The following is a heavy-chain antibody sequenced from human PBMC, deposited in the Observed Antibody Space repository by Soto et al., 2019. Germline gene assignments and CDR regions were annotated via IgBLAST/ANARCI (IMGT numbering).Heavy chain of an antibody. D-gene: IGHD6-19*01. CDR2: ISGSGGGA. CDR3: VREGSGWYSRGSFDF. J-gene: IGHJ3*01. V-gene: IGHV3-23*01. CDR1: GFTFSNYA. Sequence: GGSLRLSCAVSGFTFSNYAMNWVRQAPGKGLEWVSVISGSGGGAYYADSVQGRFTISRDNSKNTLYLQMNSLRAEDTAIYYCVREGSGWYSRGSFDFWGRGTMVTVSS.